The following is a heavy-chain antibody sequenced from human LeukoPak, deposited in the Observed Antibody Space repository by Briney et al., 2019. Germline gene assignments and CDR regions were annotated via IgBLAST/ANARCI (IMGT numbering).Heavy chain of an antibody. Sequence: PSETLSLTCTVSGGSISSSSYYWGWIRQPPGKGLKWIGSIYYSGSTYYNPSLKSRVTISVGTSKNQFSLKLSSVTAADTAVYHCARLVDFWSGSVRFDPWGQGTLVTVSS. V-gene: IGHV4-39*01. CDR3: ARLVDFWSGSVRFDP. CDR2: IYYSGST. D-gene: IGHD3-3*01. J-gene: IGHJ5*02. CDR1: GGSISSSSYY.